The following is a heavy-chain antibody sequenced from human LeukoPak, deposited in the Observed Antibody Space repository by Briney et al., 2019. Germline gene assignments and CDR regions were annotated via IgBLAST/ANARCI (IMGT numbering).Heavy chain of an antibody. CDR1: GFTFSNAW. J-gene: IGHJ4*02. V-gene: IGHV3-15*01. D-gene: IGHD5-12*01. Sequence: PGGSLRLSCAASGFTFSNAWMSWVRQAPGKGLEWVGRIKSKTDGGTTDYAALVKGRFTISRDDSKNTLYLQMNSLKTEDTAVYYCTIRGYSGYDGYWGQGTLVTVSS. CDR3: TIRGYSGYDGY. CDR2: IKSKTDGGTT.